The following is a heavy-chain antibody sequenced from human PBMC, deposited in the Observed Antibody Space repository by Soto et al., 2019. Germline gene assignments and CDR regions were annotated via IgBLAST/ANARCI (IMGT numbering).Heavy chain of an antibody. Sequence: QPGGSLRLSCAASGFTFSSYAMHWVRQAPGKGLEWVAVISYDGSNKYYADSVKGRFTISRDNSKNTLYLQMNSLRAEDTAVYYCARGITIFGVVIMSYYGMDVWGQGTTVTVSS. J-gene: IGHJ6*02. D-gene: IGHD3-3*01. CDR3: ARGITIFGVVIMSYYGMDV. V-gene: IGHV3-30-3*01. CDR1: GFTFSSYA. CDR2: ISYDGSNK.